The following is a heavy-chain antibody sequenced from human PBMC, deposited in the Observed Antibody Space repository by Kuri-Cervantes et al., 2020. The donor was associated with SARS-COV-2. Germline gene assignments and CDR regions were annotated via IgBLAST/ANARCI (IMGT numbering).Heavy chain of an antibody. CDR1: GYTFTGYY. J-gene: IGHJ3*02. CDR3: ATPSYYDSSGSYDAFDI. D-gene: IGHD3-22*01. Sequence: ASVKVSCKASGYTFTGYYMHWVRQAPGQGPEWMGWINPNSGGTNYAQKFQGRVTMTRDTSISTAYMELSRLRSDDTAVYYCATPSYYDSSGSYDAFDIWGQGTMVTVS. V-gene: IGHV1-2*02. CDR2: INPNSGGT.